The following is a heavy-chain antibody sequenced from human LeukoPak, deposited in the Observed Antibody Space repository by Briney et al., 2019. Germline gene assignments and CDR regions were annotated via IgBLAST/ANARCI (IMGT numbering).Heavy chain of an antibody. CDR3: ARDLPLGPPLSQGYSEAFDI. J-gene: IGHJ3*02. Sequence: PGGSLRLSCAASGFTFSSYAMHWVRQAPGKGLEWVAVISYDESNKYYADSVKGRFTISRDNSKNTLYLQMNSLRAEDTAVYYCARDLPLGPPLSQGYSEAFDIWGQGTMVTVSS. CDR2: ISYDESNK. V-gene: IGHV3-30-3*01. CDR1: GFTFSSYA. D-gene: IGHD2-15*01.